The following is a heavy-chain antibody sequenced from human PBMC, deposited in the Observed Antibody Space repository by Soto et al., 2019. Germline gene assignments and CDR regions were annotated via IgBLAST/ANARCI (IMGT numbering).Heavy chain of an antibody. D-gene: IGHD1-26*01. CDR1: GFTFSSYG. V-gene: IGHV3-33*01. CDR2: IWYDGSNK. CDR3: AREVQEGGSYFGY. J-gene: IGHJ4*02. Sequence: QVQLVESGGGVVQPGRSLRLSCAASGFTFSSYGMHWVRQAPGKGLEWVAVIWYDGSNKYYADSVKGRFTISRDNSKNTLYLQMNSLRAEDTAVYYCAREVQEGGSYFGYWGQGTLVTGSS.